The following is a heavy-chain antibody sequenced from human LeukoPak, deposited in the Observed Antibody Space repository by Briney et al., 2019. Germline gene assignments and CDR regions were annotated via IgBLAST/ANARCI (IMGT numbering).Heavy chain of an antibody. Sequence: SETLSLTCTVSGGSISSYYWSWIRQPPGKGLEWIGYIYYYGSTNYNPSLKSRVTISVDTSENQFSLRLTSVTAADTAVYYCVRLRGSSGPIDHWGQGTLVTVSS. D-gene: IGHD3-22*01. CDR1: GGSISSYY. V-gene: IGHV4-59*01. CDR2: IYYYGST. CDR3: VRLRGSSGPIDH. J-gene: IGHJ4*02.